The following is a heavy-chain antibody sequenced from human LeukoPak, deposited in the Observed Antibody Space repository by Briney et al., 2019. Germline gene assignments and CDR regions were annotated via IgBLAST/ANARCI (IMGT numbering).Heavy chain of an antibody. Sequence: ASVKVSCKASGYTFTSYDINWVRQATGQGLEWMGWMNPNSGNTGYAQKFQGRVTMTRDTSISTAYMELSRLRSDDTAVYYCARERTDAFDIWGQGTMVTVSS. CDR1: GYTFTSYD. J-gene: IGHJ3*02. CDR2: MNPNSGNT. V-gene: IGHV1-8*01. CDR3: ARERTDAFDI.